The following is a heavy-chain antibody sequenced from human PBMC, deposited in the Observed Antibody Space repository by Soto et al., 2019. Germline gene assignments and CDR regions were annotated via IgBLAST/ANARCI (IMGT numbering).Heavy chain of an antibody. CDR2: IYYSGST. V-gene: IGHV4-39*07. D-gene: IGHD3-9*01. J-gene: IGHJ4*02. Sequence: SXTLSLTCTVSGGSMSSSSYYWCWIRQPPGKGLECIGSIYYSGSTYYNPSLKSRVTISVDTSKNQFSLKLSSVTNMDPVDTATYYCAHGDTLINHGYDFWGQGLLVTVSS. CDR1: GGSMSSSSYY. CDR3: YYCAHGDTLINHGYDF.